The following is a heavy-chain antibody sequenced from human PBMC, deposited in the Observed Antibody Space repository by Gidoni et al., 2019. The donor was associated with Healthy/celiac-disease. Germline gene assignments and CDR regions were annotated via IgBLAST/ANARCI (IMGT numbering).Heavy chain of an antibody. V-gene: IGHV3-30*18. CDR1: GFTFRSYG. CDR2: ISYDGSNK. Sequence: QVQLVASGGGVVQPGRSLRLSCAASGFTFRSYGMHWVRQAPGKGLEWVAVISYDGSNKYYADSVKGRFTISRDNSKNTLYLQMNSLRAEDTAVYYCAKESESSGWSAEYFQHWGQGTLVTVSS. D-gene: IGHD6-19*01. J-gene: IGHJ1*01. CDR3: AKESESSGWSAEYFQH.